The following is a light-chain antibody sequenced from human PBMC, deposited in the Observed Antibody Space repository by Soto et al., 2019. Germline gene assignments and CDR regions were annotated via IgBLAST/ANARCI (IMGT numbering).Light chain of an antibody. CDR2: SNN. Sequence: QSVLIQPPSASGTPGQRVTISCSGTSSNIGTNTVNWYQHFPGTAPKLLIYSNNQRPSGVPVRFSGSKSGTSASLAISGLQSEDEADYYCSSYGGSSNVIFGGGTKLTVL. CDR3: SSYGGSSNVI. V-gene: IGLV1-44*01. J-gene: IGLJ2*01. CDR1: SSNIGTNT.